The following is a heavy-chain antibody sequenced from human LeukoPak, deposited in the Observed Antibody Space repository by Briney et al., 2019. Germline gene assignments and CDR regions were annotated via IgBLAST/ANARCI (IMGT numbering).Heavy chain of an antibody. Sequence: SETLSLTCAVYGGSFSGYYWSWIRQPPGKGLEWIGEINHSGSTNYNPSLKSRVTISVDTSKNQFSLKLSSVTAADTAVYYCARGVAVAGYYYYGMDVWGQGTTVTVSS. CDR2: INHSGST. D-gene: IGHD6-19*01. CDR3: ARGVAVAGYYYYGMDV. J-gene: IGHJ6*02. V-gene: IGHV4-34*01. CDR1: GGSFSGYY.